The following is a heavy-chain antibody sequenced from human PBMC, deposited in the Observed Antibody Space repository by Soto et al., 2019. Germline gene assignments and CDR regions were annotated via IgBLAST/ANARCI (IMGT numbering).Heavy chain of an antibody. V-gene: IGHV4-30-4*01. CDR2: IHYSGST. CDR3: ARSRYSGSYFFDC. J-gene: IGHJ4*02. Sequence: SETLSLTCTVSGGSISSGDYYWSWIRQPPGKGLEWIAYIHYSGSTYYNPSLKSRVTISVDTSKNQSSLKLSSVTAADTAVYYCARSRYSGSYFFDCWGQGILVTVSS. CDR1: GGSISSGDYY. D-gene: IGHD1-26*01.